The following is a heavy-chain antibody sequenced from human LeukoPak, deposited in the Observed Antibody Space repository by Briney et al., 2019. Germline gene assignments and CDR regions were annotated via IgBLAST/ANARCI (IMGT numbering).Heavy chain of an antibody. Sequence: GGSLRLSCAASGFTFSSYWMHWVRQAPGKGLEWVSGINWNGGSTGYADSVKGRFTISRDNAKNSLYLQMNSLRAEDTALYYCAYLGFGESYWGQGTLVTVSS. CDR1: GFTFSSYW. D-gene: IGHD3-10*01. J-gene: IGHJ4*02. V-gene: IGHV3-20*04. CDR3: AYLGFGESY. CDR2: INWNGGST.